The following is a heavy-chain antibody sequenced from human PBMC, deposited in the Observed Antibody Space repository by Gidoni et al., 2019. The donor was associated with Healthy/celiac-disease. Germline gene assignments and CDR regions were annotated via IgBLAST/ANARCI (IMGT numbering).Heavy chain of an antibody. CDR2: ISSSSSYI. J-gene: IGHJ6*02. D-gene: IGHD5-12*01. Sequence: EVQLVESGGGLVKPGGSLRLSCAASGFTFSSYSMNWVRQAPGKGLEWVSSISSSSSYIYYADSVKGRFTISRDNAKNSLYLQMNSLRAEDTAVYYCARSGSSVYGGIMDVWGQGTTVTVSS. CDR3: ARSGSSVYGGIMDV. V-gene: IGHV3-21*01. CDR1: GFTFSSYS.